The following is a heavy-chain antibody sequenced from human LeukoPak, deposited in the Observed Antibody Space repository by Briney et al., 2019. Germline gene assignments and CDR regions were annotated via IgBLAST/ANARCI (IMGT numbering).Heavy chain of an antibody. CDR3: ASLSDTPMVRLDY. J-gene: IGHJ4*02. D-gene: IGHD5-18*01. CDR2: INNDGSST. Sequence: PGGSLRLSCAASGFTFSGYWMHWVRQAPGEGVVWVSRINNDGSSTRYADSVQGRFTISRDNAKNTLYLQMNSLRAEDTAVYYCASLSDTPMVRLDYWGQGTLVTVSS. CDR1: GFTFSGYW. V-gene: IGHV3-74*01.